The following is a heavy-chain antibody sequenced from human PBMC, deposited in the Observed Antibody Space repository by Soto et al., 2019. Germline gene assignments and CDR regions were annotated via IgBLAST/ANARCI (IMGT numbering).Heavy chain of an antibody. J-gene: IGHJ4*02. Sequence: QVQLQESGPGLVKPSQTLSLTCTVSGGSISSGGYYCSWIRQHTGKILEWIGYIYYTGSTYYNPSLKSRVIISVDTSKNQFSRNLNSVTAADTAVYYCARKAYSDNVFDYWGQGTLVTVSS. CDR1: GGSISSGGYY. V-gene: IGHV4-31*03. CDR2: IYYTGST. CDR3: ARKAYSDNVFDY. D-gene: IGHD4-17*01.